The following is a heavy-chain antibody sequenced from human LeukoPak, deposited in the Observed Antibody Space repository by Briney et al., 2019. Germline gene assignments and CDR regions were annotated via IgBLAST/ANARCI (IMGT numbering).Heavy chain of an antibody. V-gene: IGHV3-48*04. CDR1: GFTFSTYS. D-gene: IGHD6-13*01. Sequence: GGSLRLSCAASGFTFSTYSMNWVRQAPGKGLEWVSYISSSSSNTYFADSVKGRFTISRDNAKNSLYLQMNSLRAEDTAVYYCAREWGAAAGFNGFDPWGQGTLVTVSS. J-gene: IGHJ5*02. CDR3: AREWGAAAGFNGFDP. CDR2: ISSSSSNT.